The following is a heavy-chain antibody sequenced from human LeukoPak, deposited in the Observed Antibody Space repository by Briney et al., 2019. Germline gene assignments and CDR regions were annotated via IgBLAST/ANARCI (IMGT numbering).Heavy chain of an antibody. J-gene: IGHJ3*02. CDR3: ARLTVAGSSFRAFDI. V-gene: IGHV4-30-4*01. CDR1: GGSISSGDYY. Sequence: SQTLSLTCTVSGGSISSGDYYWSWIRQPPGKGLEWIGYIYYSGSTYYNPSLKSRVTISVDTSKNQFSLKLSSVTAADTAVYYCARLTVAGSSFRAFDIWGQGTMVTVSS. CDR2: IYYSGST. D-gene: IGHD6-19*01.